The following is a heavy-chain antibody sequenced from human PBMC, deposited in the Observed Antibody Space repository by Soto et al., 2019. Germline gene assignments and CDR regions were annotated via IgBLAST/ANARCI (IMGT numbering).Heavy chain of an antibody. CDR1: GFTFSRYS. Sequence: GGSLRLSCAASGFTFSRYSMNWVRQAPGKGLEWVSYISSSGTITNYADSVKGRFTISSDSAQNSLYLQMNSLRADDTAVYYCARGDRGAFDLWGQGTMVTV. D-gene: IGHD2-21*02. CDR3: ARGDRGAFDL. V-gene: IGHV3-48*01. CDR2: ISSSGTIT. J-gene: IGHJ3*01.